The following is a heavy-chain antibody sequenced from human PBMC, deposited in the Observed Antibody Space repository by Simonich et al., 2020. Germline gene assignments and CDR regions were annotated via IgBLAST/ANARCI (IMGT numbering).Heavy chain of an antibody. CDR3: ARHAGFAFDI. V-gene: IGHV4-39*01. CDR2: IYYSGRT. CDR1: GGSISSSSYY. Sequence: QLQLQESGPGLVNPSETLSLTCTVSGGSISSSSYYWGWIRQPPGKGLEWSGSIYYSGRTYYNTSLKSRVTISVDTSKNQFSLKLSSVTAADTAVYYCARHAGFAFDIWGQGTMVTVSS. D-gene: IGHD6-13*01. J-gene: IGHJ3*02.